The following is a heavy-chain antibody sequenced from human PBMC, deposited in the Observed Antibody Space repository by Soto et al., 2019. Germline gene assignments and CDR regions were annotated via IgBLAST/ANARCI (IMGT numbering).Heavy chain of an antibody. V-gene: IGHV1-58*01. J-gene: IGHJ6*02. CDR1: GFTFTSSS. CDR2: IVVGSGNT. Sequence: GASVKVSCKASGFTFTSSSVQWVRQARGQRLECIGWIVVGSGNTNDAQKFQERVTITRDMSTSTAYMELSSLRSEDTAVYYCASGRYGDYLYYYYYGMDVWGQGTTVTVSS. CDR3: ASGRYGDYLYYYYYGMDV. D-gene: IGHD4-17*01.